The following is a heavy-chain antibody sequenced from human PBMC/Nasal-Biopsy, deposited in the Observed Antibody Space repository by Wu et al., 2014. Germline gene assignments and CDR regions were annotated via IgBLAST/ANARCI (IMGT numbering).Heavy chain of an antibody. D-gene: IGHD2-2*01. J-gene: IGHJ6*03. Sequence: TLSLTCTVSGGSINGYYWSLGSVSPPGKGLEWIGFMSYSGANNYNPSLKSRVSFSIDASRNQFSLKLTSVTAADTAVYYCARSPSTFDYHYMDVWGKGTTVAVSS. CDR1: GGSINGYY. V-gene: IGHV4-59*01. CDR3: ARSPSTFDYHYMDV. CDR2: MSYSGAN.